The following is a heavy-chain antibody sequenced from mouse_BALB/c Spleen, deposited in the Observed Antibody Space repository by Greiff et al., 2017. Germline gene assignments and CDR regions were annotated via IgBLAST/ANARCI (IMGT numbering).Heavy chain of an antibody. CDR1: GFTFSDFY. D-gene: IGHD1-1*01. J-gene: IGHJ4*01. Sequence: EVNVVESGGGLVQPGGSLRLSCATSGFTFSDFYMEWVRQPPGKRLEWIAASRNKANDYTTEYSASVKGRFIVSRDTSQSILYLQMNALRAEDTAIYYCARASYYAGSSYDYAMDYWGQGTSVTVSS. V-gene: IGHV7-1*02. CDR2: SRNKANDYTT. CDR3: ARASYYAGSSYDYAMDY.